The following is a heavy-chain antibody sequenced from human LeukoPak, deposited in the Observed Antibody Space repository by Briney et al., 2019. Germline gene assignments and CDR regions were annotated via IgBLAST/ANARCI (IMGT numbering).Heavy chain of an antibody. CDR1: DGSFGGYY. D-gene: IGHD6-19*01. CDR2: INHSGST. CDR3: ARHSSGWYFDSY. V-gene: IGHV4-34*01. Sequence: PSETLSLTCAVYDGSFGGYYWSWIRQPPGKGLEWIGEINHSGSTNYNPSLKSRVTISVDTSKNQFSLKLSSVTAADTAVYYCARHSSGWYFDSYWGQGTLVTVSS. J-gene: IGHJ4*02.